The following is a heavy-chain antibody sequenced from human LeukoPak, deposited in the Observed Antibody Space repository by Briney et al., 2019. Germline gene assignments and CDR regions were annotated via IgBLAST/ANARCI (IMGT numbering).Heavy chain of an antibody. CDR3: AKGLGPGIVGPGALKQLYYFDY. J-gene: IGHJ4*02. Sequence: GGSLRLSCAGSGFSFDDHIMYWVRQFPGKGLEWVSLLNWDGSGTNYADSVKGRFTISRDNSKNSLYLEINSLRSEDSGVYYCAKGLGPGIVGPGALKQLYYFDYWGQGTLVTVSS. V-gene: IGHV3-43*01. CDR2: LNWDGSGT. CDR1: GFSFDDHI. D-gene: IGHD1-26*01.